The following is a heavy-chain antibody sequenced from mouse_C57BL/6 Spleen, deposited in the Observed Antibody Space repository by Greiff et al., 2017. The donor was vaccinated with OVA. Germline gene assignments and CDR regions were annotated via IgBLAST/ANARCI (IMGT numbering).Heavy chain of an antibody. J-gene: IGHJ3*01. V-gene: IGHV1-82*01. CDR3: ARLGLRRFAY. CDR2: IYPGDGDT. D-gene: IGHD2-4*01. CDR1: GYAFSSSW. Sequence: VQVVESGPELVKPGASVKISCKASGYAFSSSWMNWVKQRPGKGLEWIGRIYPGDGDTNYNGKFKGKATLTADKSSSTAYMQLSSLTSEDSAVYFCARLGLRRFAYWGKGTLVTVSA.